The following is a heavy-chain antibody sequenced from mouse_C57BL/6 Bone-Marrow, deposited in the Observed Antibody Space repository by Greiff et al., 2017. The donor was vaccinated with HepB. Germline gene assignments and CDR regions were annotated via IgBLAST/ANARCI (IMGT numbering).Heavy chain of an antibody. V-gene: IGHV1-18*01. D-gene: IGHD2-3*01. CDR1: GYTFTDYN. Sequence: EVKVVESGPELVKPGASVKIPCKASGYTFTDYNMDWVKQSHGKSLEWIGDINPNNGGTIYNQKFKGKATLTVDKSSSTAYMELRSLTSVDTAVYYCASLSYDGYYVWFAYWGQGTLVTVSA. CDR3: ASLSYDGYYVWFAY. CDR2: INPNNGGT. J-gene: IGHJ3*01.